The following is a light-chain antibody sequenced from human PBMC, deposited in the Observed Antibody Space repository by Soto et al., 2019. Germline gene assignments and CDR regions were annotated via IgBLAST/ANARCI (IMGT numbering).Light chain of an antibody. Sequence: EILMTQSPVTLSVSPGESATLSCRASQSVASNLAWYQQKPGQAPRLLIYGASTRATDIPARFSGSGFGTEFTLTINSLQSEDFAVYYCQQYNDWPPYTFGQGTKLHIK. CDR2: GAS. J-gene: IGKJ2*01. CDR1: QSVASN. CDR3: QQYNDWPPYT. V-gene: IGKV3-15*01.